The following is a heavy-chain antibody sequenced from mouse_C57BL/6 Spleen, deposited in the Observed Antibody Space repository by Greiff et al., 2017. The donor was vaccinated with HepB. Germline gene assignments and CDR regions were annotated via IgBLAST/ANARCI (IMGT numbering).Heavy chain of an antibody. J-gene: IGHJ1*03. V-gene: IGHV3-6*01. D-gene: IGHD4-1*01. CDR3: ARVTGTVDYWYFDV. CDR1: GYSITSGYY. CDR2: ISYDGSN. Sequence: EVKLQESGPGLVKPSQSLSLTCSVTGYSITSGYYWNWIRQFPGNKLEWMGYISYDGSNNYNPSLKNRISITRDTSKNQFFLKLNSVTTEDTATYYCARVTGTVDYWYFDVWGTGTTVTVSS.